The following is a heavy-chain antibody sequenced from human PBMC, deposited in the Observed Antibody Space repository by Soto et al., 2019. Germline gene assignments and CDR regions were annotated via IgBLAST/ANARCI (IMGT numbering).Heavy chain of an antibody. V-gene: IGHV4-34*01. Sequence: SETLSLTCAVYGGSFSGYYWSWIRQPPGKGLEWIGEINHSGSTNYNPSLKSRVTISVDTSKNQFSLKLSSVTAADTAVYYCERGAGMAYSDGNYFDYWGQGNLVTVSS. J-gene: IGHJ4*02. D-gene: IGHD6-13*01. CDR3: ERGAGMAYSDGNYFDY. CDR2: INHSGST. CDR1: GGSFSGYY.